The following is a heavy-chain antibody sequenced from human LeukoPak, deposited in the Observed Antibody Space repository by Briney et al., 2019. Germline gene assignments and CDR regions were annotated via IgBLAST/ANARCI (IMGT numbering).Heavy chain of an antibody. CDR2: ISSSSSYI. Sequence: PGGSLRLSCAASGFTFSSYSMNWVRQATGKGLEWVSSISSSSSYIYYADSVKGRFTISRDNAKNSLYLQMNSLRAEDTAVYYCARDLDSSSSNDWFDPWGQGTLVTVS. D-gene: IGHD6-6*01. CDR3: ARDLDSSSSNDWFDP. V-gene: IGHV3-21*01. CDR1: GFTFSSYS. J-gene: IGHJ5*02.